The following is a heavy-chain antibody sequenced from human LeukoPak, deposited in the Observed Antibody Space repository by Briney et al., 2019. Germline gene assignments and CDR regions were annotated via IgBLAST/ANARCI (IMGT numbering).Heavy chain of an antibody. J-gene: IGHJ4*02. CDR1: GGSISSYY. D-gene: IGHD1-26*01. V-gene: IGHV4-4*07. CDR2: IYTSGST. Sequence: KPSETLSLTCTVSGGSISSYYWSWIRQPAGKGLEWIGRIYTSGSTNYNPSLKSRVTMSVDTSKNQFSLKLCSVTAADTAVYYCASLSTEVGATLEDYWGQGTLVTVSS. CDR3: ASLSTEVGATLEDY.